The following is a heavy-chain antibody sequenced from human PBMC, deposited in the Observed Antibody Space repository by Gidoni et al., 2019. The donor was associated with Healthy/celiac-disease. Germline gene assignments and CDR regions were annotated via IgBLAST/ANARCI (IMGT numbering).Heavy chain of an antibody. V-gene: IGHV3-21*01. CDR3: AREALYSSGWYSGDY. CDR2: ISSSGSTI. J-gene: IGHJ4*02. CDR1: GFTFSTYS. Sequence: EVQLVESGRGLVKPGGSLRLSCAASGFTFSTYSMNWVRQAPGKGLEWVSSISSSGSTIYYADSVKGRFTISRDNAKNSLYLQMNSLRAEDTAVYYCAREALYSSGWYSGDYWGQGTLVTVSS. D-gene: IGHD6-19*01.